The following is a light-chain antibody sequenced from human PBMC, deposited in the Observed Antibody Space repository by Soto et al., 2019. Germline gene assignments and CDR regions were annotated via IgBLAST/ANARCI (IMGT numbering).Light chain of an antibody. CDR2: WAS. CDR1: QNVLYSKNY. Sequence: DIVMTQSPDSLTVSLGERATINCKSSQNVLYSKNYLAWYQQKPGQPPNLLIYWASTRESGVPDRFSGSGSGTDFTLTISSLPAEDVAVYFCQQYYSTPYTFGQGTKLEIK. V-gene: IGKV4-1*01. CDR3: QQYYSTPYT. J-gene: IGKJ2*01.